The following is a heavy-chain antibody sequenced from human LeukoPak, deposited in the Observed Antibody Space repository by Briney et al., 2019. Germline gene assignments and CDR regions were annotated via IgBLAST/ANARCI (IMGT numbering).Heavy chain of an antibody. CDR3: ARGIGAYYDGSGYYSELVDY. J-gene: IGHJ4*02. CDR2: IIPIFGTA. V-gene: IGHV1-69*05. Sequence: SVKVSCKASGGTFSSYAISWVRQAPGQGLEWMGGIIPIFGTANYAQKFQGRVTMTRDTSISTAYMELSRLRSDDTAVYYCARGIGAYYDGSGYYSELVDYWGQGTLVTVSS. CDR1: GGTFSSYA. D-gene: IGHD3-22*01.